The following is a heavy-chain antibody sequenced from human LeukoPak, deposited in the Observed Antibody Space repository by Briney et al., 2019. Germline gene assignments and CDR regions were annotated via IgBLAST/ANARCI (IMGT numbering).Heavy chain of an antibody. CDR1: GYTFATYG. V-gene: IGHV1-18*01. CDR3: AKVAGDRMDH. J-gene: IGHJ4*02. Sequence: ASVKVSCKASGYTFATYGFCWVRQAPGHGLEWMGWISANSGKTDYAQKFQGRVTMTTDTSTTTAYMELRSLRPDDTALYFCAKVAGDRMDHWGQGTLLTVSA. CDR2: ISANSGKT. D-gene: IGHD6-13*01.